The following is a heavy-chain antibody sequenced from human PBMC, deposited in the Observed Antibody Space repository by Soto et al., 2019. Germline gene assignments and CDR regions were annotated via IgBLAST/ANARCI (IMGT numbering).Heavy chain of an antibody. CDR2: ISGSDDST. CDR3: AKRSSSSTFDY. V-gene: IGHV3-23*01. CDR1: GFTFSSYA. J-gene: IGHJ4*02. D-gene: IGHD6-6*01. Sequence: EVQLLESGGGLVQPGESLRLSCAASGFTFSSYAMSWVRQAPGKGLEWVSGISGSDDSTYYAESVKGRFTISRDNPKNTLYLQMNSLRAEDTAVYYCAKRSSSSTFDYWGQGTLVTVSS.